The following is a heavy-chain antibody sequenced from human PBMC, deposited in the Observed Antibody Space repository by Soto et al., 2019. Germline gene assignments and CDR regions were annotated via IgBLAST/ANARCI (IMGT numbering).Heavy chain of an antibody. Sequence: GGSLRLSCAASGFTVSSNYMSWVRQAPGKGLEWVSVIYSGGSTYYADSVKGRFTISRDNSKNTLYLQMNILRAEDTAVYYWARFYGDYPFDYWGQGTLVTVSS. CDR1: GFTVSSNY. J-gene: IGHJ4*02. CDR2: IYSGGST. CDR3: ARFYGDYPFDY. V-gene: IGHV3-53*01. D-gene: IGHD4-17*01.